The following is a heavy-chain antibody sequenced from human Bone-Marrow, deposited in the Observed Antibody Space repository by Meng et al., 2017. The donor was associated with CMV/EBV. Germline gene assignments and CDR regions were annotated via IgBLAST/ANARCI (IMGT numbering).Heavy chain of an antibody. J-gene: IGHJ3*02. V-gene: IGHV1-46*01. CDR2: INPSGGST. D-gene: IGHD1-1*01. CDR3: ARDQPGTTGYGAFDI. CDR1: GYTFTSYY. Sequence: ASVKVSCKASGYTFTSYYMHWVRQAPGQGLEWMGIINPSGGSTSYAQKFQGRVTMTRDTSTSTVYMELSSLRSEDTAVYYCARDQPGTTGYGAFDIWGQGTMVTVSS.